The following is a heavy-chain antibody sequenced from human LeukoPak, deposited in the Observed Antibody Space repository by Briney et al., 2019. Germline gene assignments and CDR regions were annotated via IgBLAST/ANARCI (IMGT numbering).Heavy chain of an antibody. CDR1: GYSFTNYW. J-gene: IGHJ4*02. Sequence: GESLKISCKGSGYSFTNYWIGWVRQMPGKGLEWMGIISPDGSDTRYSPSFQGQVTISADKSITTAYLQWTSLKASDTAMYYCARLTSSWSFDYWGQGTLVTVSS. D-gene: IGHD6-13*01. CDR3: ARLTSSWSFDY. V-gene: IGHV5-51*01. CDR2: ISPDGSDT.